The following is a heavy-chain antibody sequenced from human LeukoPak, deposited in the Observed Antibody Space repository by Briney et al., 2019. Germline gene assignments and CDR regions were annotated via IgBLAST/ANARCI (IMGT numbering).Heavy chain of an antibody. D-gene: IGHD6-13*01. CDR2: LYSVGTT. Sequence: PGGSLRLSCAASGFSVSTYYMSWVRQVPGKGLEWVSVLYSVGTTNYPDSVKGRFTISRDNSKNTLYLQMNSLRAEDTAVYYCAREGVAAAGKLDYCGQGTLVTVSS. CDR3: AREGVAAAGKLDY. CDR1: GFSVSTYY. J-gene: IGHJ4*02. V-gene: IGHV3-53*01.